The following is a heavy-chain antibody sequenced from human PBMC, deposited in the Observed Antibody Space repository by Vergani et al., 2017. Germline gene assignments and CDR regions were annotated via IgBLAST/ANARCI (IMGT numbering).Heavy chain of an antibody. J-gene: IGHJ3*02. D-gene: IGHD2-2*01. V-gene: IGHV3-30*19. CDR3: ANSGCSTTSCSVNINGGFDM. CDR2: ISYHGTNI. CDR1: GFTFSNYG. Sequence: QVLLVESGGGVVQPGKSLRLSCIASGFTFSNYGMHWVRRAPGKGLEWVAVISYHGTNIYMAASVKGRFTISRDNSKNTLYLEMNNLRAEDTAMYYCANSGCSTTSCSVNINGGFDMWGQGTMVTVSS.